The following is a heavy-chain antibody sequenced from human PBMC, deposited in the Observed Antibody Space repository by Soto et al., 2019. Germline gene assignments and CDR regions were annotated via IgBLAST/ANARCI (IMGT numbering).Heavy chain of an antibody. J-gene: IGHJ4*02. CDR3: ARERGIAAANPNETLGFDY. Sequence: QVQLQESGPGLVKPSQTLSLTCTVSGGSISSGGYYWSWIRQHPGKGLEWIGYIYYSGSTYYNPSLKSRVTISVDTSKNQFSLKRSYVTAADTAVYYCARERGIAAANPNETLGFDYWGQGTLVTVSS. D-gene: IGHD6-13*01. CDR2: IYYSGST. V-gene: IGHV4-31*03. CDR1: GGSISSGGYY.